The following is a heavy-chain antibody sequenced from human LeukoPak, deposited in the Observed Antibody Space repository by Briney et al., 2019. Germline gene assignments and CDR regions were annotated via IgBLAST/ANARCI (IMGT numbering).Heavy chain of an antibody. V-gene: IGHV1-69*04. J-gene: IGHJ6*02. CDR3: ARDPYSIFGMDV. Sequence: ASVKVSCKASGGTFSSYAISWVRQAPGQGLEWMGRIIPILGIANYAQKFQGRVTITADKSTSTAYMELSSLRSEDTAVYYCARDPYSIFGMDVWGQGTTVTASS. CDR1: GGTFSSYA. CDR2: IIPILGIA. D-gene: IGHD3-3*02.